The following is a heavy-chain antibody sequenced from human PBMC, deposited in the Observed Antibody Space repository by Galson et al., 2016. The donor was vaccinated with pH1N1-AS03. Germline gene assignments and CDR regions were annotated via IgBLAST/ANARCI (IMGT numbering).Heavy chain of an antibody. CDR3: ARLARGPGNLDV. CDR2: LYYSGST. Sequence: TLSLTCTVSGASISTYYWSWLRQPPGKGLEWIGYLYYSGSTKYNRSLKSRVTISADTSKSQFSLELNSVTAADPAVYYCARLARGPGNLDVWGQGTTVTVSS. V-gene: IGHV4-59*08. CDR1: GASISTYY. D-gene: IGHD1-7*01. J-gene: IGHJ6*02.